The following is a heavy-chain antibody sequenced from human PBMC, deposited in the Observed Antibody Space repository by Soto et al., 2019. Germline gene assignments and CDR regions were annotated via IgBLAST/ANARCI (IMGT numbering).Heavy chain of an antibody. CDR3: ARERPGRGYCSGGSCYWWFDP. Sequence: SETLSLTCTVSGGSISSYYWSWIRQPAGKGLEWIGRIYTSGSTNYNPSLKSRVTMSVDTSKNQFSLRLSSVTAADTAVYYCARERPGRGYCSGGSCYWWFDPWGQGTLVTAPQ. CDR2: IYTSGST. V-gene: IGHV4-4*07. CDR1: GGSISSYY. J-gene: IGHJ5*02. D-gene: IGHD2-15*01.